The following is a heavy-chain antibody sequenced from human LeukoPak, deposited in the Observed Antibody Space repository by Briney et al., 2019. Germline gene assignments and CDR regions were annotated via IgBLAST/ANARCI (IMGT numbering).Heavy chain of an antibody. V-gene: IGHV1-69*05. CDR2: IIPIFGTA. CDR1: GGTFSSYA. J-gene: IGHJ6*03. Sequence: ASVKVSCKASGGTFSSYAISWVRQAPGQGLEWMGGIIPIFGTANYAQKFQGRVTITTDESTSTAYMELSSLRSEDTAVYYCASETGLWFGDQEIHQYYYYHMDVWGKGTTVTVSS. D-gene: IGHD3-10*01. CDR3: ASETGLWFGDQEIHQYYYYHMDV.